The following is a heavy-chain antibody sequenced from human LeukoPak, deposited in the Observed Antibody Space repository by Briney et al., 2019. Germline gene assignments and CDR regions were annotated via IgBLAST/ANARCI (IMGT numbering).Heavy chain of an antibody. CDR1: GGSISSYY. V-gene: IGHV4-59*08. CDR2: IYYSGST. J-gene: IGHJ3*02. Sequence: PSETLSLTCTVSGGSISSYYWSWIRQPPGKGLEWIGHIYYSGSTNYNPSLKSRVTISVDTSKNQFSLKLSSVTAADTAVYYCARLSTIFGVVTLDAFDIWGQGTMVTVSS. CDR3: ARLSTIFGVVTLDAFDI. D-gene: IGHD3-3*01.